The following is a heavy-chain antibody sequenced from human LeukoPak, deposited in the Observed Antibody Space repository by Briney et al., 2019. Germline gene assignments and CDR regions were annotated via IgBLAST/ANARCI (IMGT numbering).Heavy chain of an antibody. J-gene: IGHJ5*02. CDR2: INPSGGST. CDR1: GYTFTSYY. CDR3: AREGPSDYYDSSGYYPAGRWFDP. Sequence: GASVKVSCKASGYTFTSYYMHWVRQAPGQGLEWMGIINPSGGSTSYAQKFQGRVTMTRDMSTSAVYMELSSLRSEDTAVYYCAREGPSDYYDSSGYYPAGRWFDPWGQGTLVTVSS. V-gene: IGHV1-46*01. D-gene: IGHD3-22*01.